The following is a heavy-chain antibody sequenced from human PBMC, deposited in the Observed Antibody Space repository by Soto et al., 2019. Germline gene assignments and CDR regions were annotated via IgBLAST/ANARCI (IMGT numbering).Heavy chain of an antibody. CDR2: ISAYNGNT. CDR1: GYTFTSYG. J-gene: IGHJ6*02. CDR3: ARDMSLRELLPPGYYGMDV. D-gene: IGHD1-26*01. Sequence: GASVKVSCKASGYTFTSYGISWVRQAPGQGLEWMGWISAYNGNTNYAQKLQGRVTMTTDTSTSTAYMELRSLRSDDTAVYYCARDMSLRELLPPGYYGMDVWGQGTTVTVSS. V-gene: IGHV1-18*01.